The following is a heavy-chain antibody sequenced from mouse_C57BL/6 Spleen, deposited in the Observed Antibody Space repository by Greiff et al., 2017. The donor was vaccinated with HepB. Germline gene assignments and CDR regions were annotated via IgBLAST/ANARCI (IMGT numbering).Heavy chain of an antibody. D-gene: IGHD1-1*01. J-gene: IGHJ3*01. Sequence: EVQGVESGGGLVKPGGSLKLSCAASGFTFSDYGMHWVRQAPEKGLEWVAYISSGSSTIYYADTVKGRFTISRDNAKNTLFLQMTSLRSEDTAMDYCARPYYGSSPAWFAYWGQGTLVTVSA. CDR1: GFTFSDYG. V-gene: IGHV5-17*01. CDR3: ARPYYGSSPAWFAY. CDR2: ISSGSSTI.